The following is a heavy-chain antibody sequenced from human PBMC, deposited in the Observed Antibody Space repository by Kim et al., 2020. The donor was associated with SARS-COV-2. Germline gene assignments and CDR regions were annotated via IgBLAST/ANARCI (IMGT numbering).Heavy chain of an antibody. CDR1: GYTFTGFH. CDR3: ARRGYSSGGYYYGMNV. Sequence: ASVKVSCKASGYTFTGFHLHWVRQAPGQGLEWVGRINPHTGGADYSQTLQGRVSLTTNTSISTAYLDLRSLRSDDTAVFYCARRGYSSGGYYYGMNVWGQ. V-gene: IGHV1-2*06. D-gene: IGHD2-8*02. J-gene: IGHJ6*02. CDR2: INPHTGGA.